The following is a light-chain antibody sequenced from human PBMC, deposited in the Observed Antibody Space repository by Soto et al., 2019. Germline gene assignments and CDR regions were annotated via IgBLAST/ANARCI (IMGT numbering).Light chain of an antibody. CDR3: QQRSNWPIT. Sequence: EIVFSQSPGTLSLSPGERATLSCRASQSVSSSHLAWYQQKPGQAPRLLIYDASNRATGIPARFSGSGSGTDFTLTISSLEPEDFAVYYCQQRSNWPITFGPGTKVDIK. CDR2: DAS. CDR1: QSVSSSH. J-gene: IGKJ3*01. V-gene: IGKV3D-20*02.